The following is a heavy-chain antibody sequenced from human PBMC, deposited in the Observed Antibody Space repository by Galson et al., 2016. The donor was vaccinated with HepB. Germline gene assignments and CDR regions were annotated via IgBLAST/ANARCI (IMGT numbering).Heavy chain of an antibody. CDR1: GFTFSTYP. CDR3: VKYVGLDGFDY. V-gene: IGHV3-23*01. Sequence: SLRLSCAASGFTFSTYPMGWVRQAPGKGPEWVSGINAGGNNRSYSDSVKGRFAISRDNSKNTLYLQLDNLRGEDTAVYYCVKYVGLDGFDYWGQGTLVIVSS. D-gene: IGHD3/OR15-3a*01. J-gene: IGHJ4*02. CDR2: INAGGNNR.